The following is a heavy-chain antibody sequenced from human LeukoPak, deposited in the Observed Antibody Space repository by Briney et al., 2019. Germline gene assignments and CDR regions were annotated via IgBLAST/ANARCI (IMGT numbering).Heavy chain of an antibody. Sequence: PGGSLRLSCAASGFTFSSNYMSWVRRAPGKGLEWVSYISGSSGSIFYTDSVKGRFTVSRDNAKNSLYLQMNSLRAADTAVYYCAREPRSNYFFDYWGQGTLVTVSS. D-gene: IGHD1-1*01. V-gene: IGHV3-48*04. CDR3: AREPRSNYFFDY. CDR1: GFTFSSNY. CDR2: ISGSSGSI. J-gene: IGHJ4*02.